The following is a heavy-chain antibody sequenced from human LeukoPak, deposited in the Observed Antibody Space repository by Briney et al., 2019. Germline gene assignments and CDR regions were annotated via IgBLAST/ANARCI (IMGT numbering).Heavy chain of an antibody. J-gene: IGHJ6*03. CDR1: GFTFSSYA. CDR3: AKEWSVSEGYMDV. CDR2: IRYDGSNR. D-gene: IGHD2-15*01. V-gene: IGHV3-30*02. Sequence: GGSLRLSCAASGFTFSSYAMHWVRQAPGKGLEWVAFIRYDGSNRYYADSVKGRFTISRDNSKNTLYLQMNSLIPEDTAVYYCAKEWSVSEGYMDVWGKGTTVTVSS.